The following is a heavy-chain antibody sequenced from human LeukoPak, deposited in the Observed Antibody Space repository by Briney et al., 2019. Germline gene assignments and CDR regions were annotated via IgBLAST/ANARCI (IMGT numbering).Heavy chain of an antibody. CDR2: ISSSGSTI. CDR3: ARGVLRYFDWLPPAAGYYMDV. V-gene: IGHV3-48*03. Sequence: GGSLRLSCAASGFTFSSYEMNWVRQAPGKGLEWVSYISSSGSTIYYADSVKGRFTISRDNAKNSLYLQMNSLRAEDTAVYYCARGVLRYFDWLPPAAGYYMDVWGKGTTVTVSS. CDR1: GFTFSSYE. D-gene: IGHD3-9*01. J-gene: IGHJ6*03.